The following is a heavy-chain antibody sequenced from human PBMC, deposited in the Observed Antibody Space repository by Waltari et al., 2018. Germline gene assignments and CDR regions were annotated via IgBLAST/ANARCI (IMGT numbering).Heavy chain of an antibody. Sequence: QVQLQESGPGLVKPSQTLSLTCTVSGGSISSGSYYWSWIRQPAGKGLEWIGRSYNSGSTTYNPSLKSRVTISVDTSKNQFSLKLSSVTAADTAVYYCARAASYGPRAPYFDYWGQGTLVTVSS. CDR2: SYNSGST. CDR3: ARAASYGPRAPYFDY. CDR1: GGSISSGSYY. D-gene: IGHD3-10*01. J-gene: IGHJ4*02. V-gene: IGHV4-61*02.